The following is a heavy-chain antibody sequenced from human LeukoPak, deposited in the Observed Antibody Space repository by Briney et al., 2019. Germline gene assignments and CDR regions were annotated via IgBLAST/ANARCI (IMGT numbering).Heavy chain of an antibody. V-gene: IGHV4-34*01. CDR2: INHSGST. Sequence: SETLSLTCAVYGGSFSGYYWSWIRQPPGKGLEWIGEINHSGSTNYNPSLKSRVTISVDTPKNQFSLKLSSVTAADTAVYYCARGVDYYGVWGQGTLVTVSS. D-gene: IGHD3-10*01. CDR3: ARGVDYYGV. CDR1: GGSFSGYY. J-gene: IGHJ4*02.